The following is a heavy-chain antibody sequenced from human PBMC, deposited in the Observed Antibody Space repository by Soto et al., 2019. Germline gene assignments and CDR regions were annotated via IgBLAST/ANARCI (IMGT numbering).Heavy chain of an antibody. V-gene: IGHV6-1*01. CDR3: ARDRDGMDV. CDR1: GGSVASNTVA. J-gene: IGHJ6*02. CDR2: TYYRSKWYN. D-gene: IGHD3-10*01. Sequence: SQPLPSTCAMSGGSVASNTVAWYWIRQCPSRGLEWLGRTYYRSKWYNDYAVSVKSRITINPDTSKNQFSLQLNSVTPEDTAVYYCARDRDGMDVWGQGTKVTVSS.